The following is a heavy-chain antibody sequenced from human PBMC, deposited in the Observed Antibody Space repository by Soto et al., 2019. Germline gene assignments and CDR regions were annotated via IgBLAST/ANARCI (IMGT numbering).Heavy chain of an antibody. Sequence: SETLSLTCPVSGGSISSYYWSWIRQPPGKGLEWIGYIYYSGSTNYNPSLKSRVTISVDTSKNQFSLKLSSVTAADTAVYYCARALITGTTRYFDYWGQGTLVTVSS. CDR2: IYYSGST. J-gene: IGHJ4*02. D-gene: IGHD1-7*01. V-gene: IGHV4-59*01. CDR1: GGSISSYY. CDR3: ARALITGTTRYFDY.